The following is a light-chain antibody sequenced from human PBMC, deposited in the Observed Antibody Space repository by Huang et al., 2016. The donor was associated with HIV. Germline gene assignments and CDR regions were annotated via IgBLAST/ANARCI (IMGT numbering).Light chain of an antibody. CDR1: QSVNNK. CDR2: DAF. V-gene: IGKV3-15*01. Sequence: EVVMTQSPVTLSVSPGARATLFCRASQSVNNKLAWFQQTPGQAPRLLSHDAFIRASGIPDRFSGGGSGTEFTLTISSLQSEEFAVYYCQQYNNWPPWTFGQGTKVEIK. CDR3: QQYNNWPPWT. J-gene: IGKJ1*01.